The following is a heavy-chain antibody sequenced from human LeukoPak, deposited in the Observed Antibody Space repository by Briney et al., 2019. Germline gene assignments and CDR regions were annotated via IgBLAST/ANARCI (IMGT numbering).Heavy chain of an antibody. V-gene: IGHV3-30*04. CDR3: AREAVAGNFDY. Sequence: GRSLRLSCAASGFTFSSYAMHWVRQAPGKGLEWVAVISYDGSNKYYADSVKGRFTISRDNSKNTLYLQMNSLRAEDTAVFYCAREAVAGNFDYWGQGTLVTVSS. CDR2: ISYDGSNK. D-gene: IGHD6-19*01. CDR1: GFTFSSYA. J-gene: IGHJ4*02.